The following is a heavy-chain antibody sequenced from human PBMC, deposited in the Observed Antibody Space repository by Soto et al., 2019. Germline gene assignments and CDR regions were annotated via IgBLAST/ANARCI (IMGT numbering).Heavy chain of an antibody. CDR3: ARGPPYSYNFGYSPLDD. D-gene: IGHD5-18*01. CDR2: IYYTGST. V-gene: IGHV4-61*08. Sequence: PSETLSLTCTVSGGSISSGDYYWSWIRQPPGKGLEWIGYIYYTGSTYYNPSLKSRATISLDTSKDQFSLKLTSVTAADTAIYYCARGPPYSYNFGYSPLDDWGQGTQVTVSS. CDR1: GGSISSGDYY. J-gene: IGHJ4*02.